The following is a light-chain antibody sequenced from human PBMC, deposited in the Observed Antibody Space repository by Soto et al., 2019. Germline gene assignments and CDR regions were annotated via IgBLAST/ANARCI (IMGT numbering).Light chain of an antibody. J-gene: IGKJ5*01. Sequence: MQLTQSPSSLSASVGDRVIITWRASQGISSHLGWYQLKTGKAPKLLIYVASTLQSGVPSRLSGSGYGTDLTITISSLKNEDFETYYCQQANSFTITFGQGTRLEIK. CDR3: QQANSFTIT. CDR1: QGISSH. CDR2: VAS. V-gene: IGKV1-9*01.